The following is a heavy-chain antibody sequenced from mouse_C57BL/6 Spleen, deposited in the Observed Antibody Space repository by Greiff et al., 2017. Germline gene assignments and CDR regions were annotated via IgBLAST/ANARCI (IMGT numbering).Heavy chain of an antibody. CDR3: ARIGYYDYPFAY. D-gene: IGHD2-4*01. Sequence: QVQLQQPGAELVKPGASVKLSCKASGYTFTSYWMQWVKQRPGQGLEWIGEIDPSDSYTNYNQKFKGKATLTVDTSSRTAYMQLSSLTSEDSAVYYCARIGYYDYPFAYWGQGTLVTVSA. CDR2: IDPSDSYT. CDR1: GYTFTSYW. V-gene: IGHV1-50*01. J-gene: IGHJ3*01.